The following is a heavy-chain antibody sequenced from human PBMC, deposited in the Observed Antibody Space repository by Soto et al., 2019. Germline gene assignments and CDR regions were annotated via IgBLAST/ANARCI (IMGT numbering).Heavy chain of an antibody. V-gene: IGHV3-74*01. CDR1: GFTLSSYW. CDR3: ARDPGTGYYDSSGYYYD. D-gene: IGHD3-22*01. J-gene: IGHJ4*02. CDR2: INSDGSST. Sequence: EVQLVESGGGLVQPGGSLRLSCAASGFTLSSYWMHWVRQAPGKGLVWVSRINSDGSSTSHAASVRGRFTISRDNAKNTLYLQMNSLRAEDTAVYYCARDPGTGYYDSSGYYYDWGQGTLVTVSS.